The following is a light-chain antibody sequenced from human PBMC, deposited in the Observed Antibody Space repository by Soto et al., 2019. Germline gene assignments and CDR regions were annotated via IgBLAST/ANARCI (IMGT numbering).Light chain of an antibody. CDR1: RCVASTY. CDR2: GAS. J-gene: IGKJ3*01. V-gene: IGKV3-20*01. CDR3: QPYGASPYST. Sequence: PGERVTLSCRTSRCVASTYLAWYQQKPGQAPRLLIYGASSRATGIPDRFSGSGSGTDFTLTIRRLEPEDAAMYYCQPYGASPYSTFGPGTKVDVK.